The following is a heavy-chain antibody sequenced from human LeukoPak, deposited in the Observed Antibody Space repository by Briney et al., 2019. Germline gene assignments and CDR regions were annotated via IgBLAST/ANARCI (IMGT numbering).Heavy chain of an antibody. CDR1: GYSFTSYW. D-gene: IGHD6-19*01. J-gene: IGHJ3*02. CDR2: IDPSDSYT. CDR3: ARSEYSSGWYWAFDI. V-gene: IGHV5-10-1*01. Sequence: GESLKISCKGSGYSFTSYWISWVRQMPGRGLEWMGSIDPSDSYTNYSPSFQGHVTISADKSISTAYLQWSSLKASDTAMYYCARSEYSSGWYWAFDIWGQGTMVTVSS.